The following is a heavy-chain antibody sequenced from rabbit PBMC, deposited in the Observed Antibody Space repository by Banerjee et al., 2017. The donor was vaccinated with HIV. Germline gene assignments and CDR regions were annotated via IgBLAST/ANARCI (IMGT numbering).Heavy chain of an antibody. CDR2: IYAGSSGST. J-gene: IGHJ4*01. V-gene: IGHV1S40*01. CDR1: GFDFSTYY. D-gene: IGHD1-1*01. CDR3: ARAIVGDGGYGVDYFNL. Sequence: QSLEESGGDLVKPGASLTLTCKASGFDFSTYYMSWVRQAPGKGLEWIACIYAGSSGSTQYANWAKGRFTISKISSTTVTLQMTSLTAADTATYFCARAIVGDGGYGVDYFNLWGPGTLVTVS.